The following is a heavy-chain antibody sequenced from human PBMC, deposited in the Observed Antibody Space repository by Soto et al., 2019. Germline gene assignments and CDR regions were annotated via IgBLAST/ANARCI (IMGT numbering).Heavy chain of an antibody. D-gene: IGHD2-2*01. J-gene: IGHJ4*02. V-gene: IGHV1-69*04. CDR2: VIPILNVA. CDR1: GGSFGIYP. Sequence: QVQLVQSGAEVKKPGSSVKVSCQTSGGSFGIYPISWVRQAPGQGLEWVGRVIPILNVANYTQKVHGRLTLAAEKSTTTAYRELSSLTDEGPAVYCCAGESTSGLDYWGQGTLVTVSS. CDR3: AGESTSGLDY.